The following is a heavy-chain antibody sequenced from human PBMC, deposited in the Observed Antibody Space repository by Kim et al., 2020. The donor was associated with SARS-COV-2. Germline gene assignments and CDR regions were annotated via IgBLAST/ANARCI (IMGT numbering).Heavy chain of an antibody. CDR2: ITKSSTTI. D-gene: IGHD3-16*01. V-gene: IGHV3-48*02. J-gene: IGHJ3*02. CDR3: VRDRMGGAFDI. Sequence: GGSLRLSCATSGFTFSDYDMNWVRRAPGKGLEWLSFITKSSTTIYYADSVRGRFTISRDNAKNSLYLQMNSLRDEDTALYYCVRDRMGGAFDIWGQGTMVTVSS. CDR1: GFTFSDYD.